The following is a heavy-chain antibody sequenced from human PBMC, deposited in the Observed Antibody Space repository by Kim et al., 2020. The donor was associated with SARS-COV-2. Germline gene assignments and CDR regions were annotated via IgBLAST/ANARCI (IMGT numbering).Heavy chain of an antibody. D-gene: IGHD1-26*01. V-gene: IGHV1-2*02. CDR2: INPNSGGT. Sequence: ASVKVSCKASGYTFTGYYMHWVRQAPGQGLEWMGWINPNSGGTNYAQKFQGRVTMTRDTSISTAYMELSRLRSDDTAVHYCARGFKVGATRSDAFDIWGQGTMVTVSS. J-gene: IGHJ3*02. CDR3: ARGFKVGATRSDAFDI. CDR1: GYTFTGYY.